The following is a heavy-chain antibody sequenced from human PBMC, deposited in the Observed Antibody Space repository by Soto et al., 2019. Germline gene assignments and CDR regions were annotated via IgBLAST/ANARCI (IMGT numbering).Heavy chain of an antibody. D-gene: IGHD2-2*01. Sequence: ASVKVSCKASGYTFTNSYIHWVRQTPGQGLQWMGMINPSGDSTTYAQRFQGRVTLTRDTSTTTVYMELSSLRSEDTAIYYCAPTLGSSNDGAFHIWGQ. V-gene: IGHV1-46*03. CDR2: INPSGDST. J-gene: IGHJ3*02. CDR3: APTLGSSNDGAFHI. CDR1: GYTFTNSY.